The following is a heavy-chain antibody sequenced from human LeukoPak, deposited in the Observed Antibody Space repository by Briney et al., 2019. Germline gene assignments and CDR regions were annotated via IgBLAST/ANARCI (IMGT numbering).Heavy chain of an antibody. CDR3: ARDRGTWNDDGFDY. V-gene: IGHV4-39*07. J-gene: IGHJ4*02. Sequence: PSETLSLTCTVSGGSISSSNSYWGWIRQPPGKGLEWIGSFYYSGSTNYNPSLKSRVTMSVDTSKNQFSLKLSSVTAADTAVYYCARDRGTWNDDGFDYWGQGTLVTVSS. D-gene: IGHD1-1*01. CDR2: FYYSGST. CDR1: GGSISSSNSY.